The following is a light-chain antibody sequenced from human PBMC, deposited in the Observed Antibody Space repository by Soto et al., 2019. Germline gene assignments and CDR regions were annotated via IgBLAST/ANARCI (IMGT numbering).Light chain of an antibody. CDR1: SSDVGGYNY. CDR3: CSYAGSYAVV. J-gene: IGLJ2*01. V-gene: IGLV2-11*01. CDR2: DVS. Sequence: QSALTQPRSVSGSPGQSVTISCAGTSSDVGGYNYVSWYQHHPGKAPKLMIYDVSKRPSGVPDRFSGSKSGNTASLTIPGLQAEDESDCYCCSYAGSYAVVLGGGTTLPVL.